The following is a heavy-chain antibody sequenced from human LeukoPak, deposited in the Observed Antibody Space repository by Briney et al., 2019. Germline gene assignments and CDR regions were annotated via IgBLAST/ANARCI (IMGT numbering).Heavy chain of an antibody. V-gene: IGHV3-21*01. J-gene: IGHJ4*02. D-gene: IGHD6-13*01. CDR1: GFTFSSYS. Sequence: GGSLRLSCAASGFTFSSYSMNWVRQAPGKGLEWVSSISRSSSYIYYADSVKGRFTISRDNAKNSLYLQMNSLRAEDTAVYHCARDNRYSSSFDYWGQGTLVTVSS. CDR2: ISRSSSYI. CDR3: ARDNRYSSSFDY.